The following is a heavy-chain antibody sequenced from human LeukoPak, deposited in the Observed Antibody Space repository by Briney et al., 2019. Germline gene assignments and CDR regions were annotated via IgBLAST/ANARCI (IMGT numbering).Heavy chain of an antibody. Sequence: PSETLSLTCTVSGGSISSYYWSWIRQPPGKGPGWIGYIYYSGSTNYNPSLKSRVTISVDTSKNQFSLKLSSVTAADTAVYYCARADGYSGSYYAFDIWGQGTMVTVSS. J-gene: IGHJ3*02. CDR1: GGSISSYY. CDR3: ARADGYSGSYYAFDI. D-gene: IGHD1-26*01. V-gene: IGHV4-59*01. CDR2: IYYSGST.